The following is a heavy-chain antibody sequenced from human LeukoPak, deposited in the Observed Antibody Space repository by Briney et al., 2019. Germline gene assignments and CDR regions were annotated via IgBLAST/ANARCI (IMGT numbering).Heavy chain of an antibody. D-gene: IGHD1-20*01. Sequence: SETLSLTCTVSGASISSSSYYWGWIRQPPGKGLEYIGCIYYTGNTYYNPSLKSRVTISVDTSKNQFSLKLSSVTAADTAVYYCARDNWNDAQNYYYYMDVWGKGTTVTVSS. CDR1: GASISSSSYY. CDR3: ARDNWNDAQNYYYYMDV. J-gene: IGHJ6*03. V-gene: IGHV4-39*07. CDR2: IYYTGNT.